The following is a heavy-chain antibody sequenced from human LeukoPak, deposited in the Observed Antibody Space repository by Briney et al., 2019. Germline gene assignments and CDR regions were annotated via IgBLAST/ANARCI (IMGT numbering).Heavy chain of an antibody. CDR2: IQTSDT. CDR1: GGSFSGYY. CDR3: ARDYSSGSYYGYADY. D-gene: IGHD3-10*01. Sequence: PSETLSLTCAVYGGSFSGYYWTWIRQPAGKGLEWIGRIQTSDTNYNPSLKSRVTMSVDTSKNQFSLRLSSVTAADTAVYYCARDYSSGSYYGYADYWGQGTLVTVSS. J-gene: IGHJ4*02. V-gene: IGHV4-4*07.